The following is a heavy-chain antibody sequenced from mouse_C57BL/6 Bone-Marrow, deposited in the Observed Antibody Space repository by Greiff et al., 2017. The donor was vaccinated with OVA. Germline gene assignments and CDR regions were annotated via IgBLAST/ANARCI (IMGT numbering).Heavy chain of an antibody. J-gene: IGHJ3*01. CDR1: GFTFSSYG. Sequence: VQLKESGGDLVKPGGSLKLSCAASGFTFSSYGMSWVRQTPDKRLEWVATISSGGSYTYYPDSVKGRFTISRDNAKNTLYLQMSSLKSEDTAMYYCARHLPFAYWGQGTLVTVSA. V-gene: IGHV5-6*01. CDR3: ARHLPFAY. CDR2: ISSGGSYT.